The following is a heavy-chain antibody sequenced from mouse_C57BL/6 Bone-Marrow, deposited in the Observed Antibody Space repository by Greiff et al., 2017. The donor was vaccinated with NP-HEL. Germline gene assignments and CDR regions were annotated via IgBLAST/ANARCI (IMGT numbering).Heavy chain of an antibody. CDR1: GYTFTSYG. V-gene: IGHV1-81*01. D-gene: IGHD1-1*01. Sequence: QVQLQQSGAELARPGASVKLSCKASGYTFTSYGISWVKQRTGQGLEWIGEIYPRSGNTYYNEKFKGKATLTADKSSSTAYMELRSLTSEDSAVYFCARSSRVGRVYYFDYWGQGTTLTVSS. CDR3: ARSSRVGRVYYFDY. CDR2: IYPRSGNT. J-gene: IGHJ2*01.